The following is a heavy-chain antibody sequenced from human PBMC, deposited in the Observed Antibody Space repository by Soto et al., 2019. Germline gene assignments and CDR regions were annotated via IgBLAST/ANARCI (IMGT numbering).Heavy chain of an antibody. CDR3: AREALSGPMTTAYYGMDV. CDR1: GYSLSSDW. CDR2: IYPGDSDT. Sequence: PGQSLNLSGTVSGYSLSSDWIGWELQMPGKVLEWMGIIYPGDSDTRYSPSFQGQVTISADKSISTAYLQWSSLKASDTAMYYCAREALSGPMTTAYYGMDVWGQGTTVTVS. J-gene: IGHJ6*02. D-gene: IGHD4-4*01. V-gene: IGHV5-51*01.